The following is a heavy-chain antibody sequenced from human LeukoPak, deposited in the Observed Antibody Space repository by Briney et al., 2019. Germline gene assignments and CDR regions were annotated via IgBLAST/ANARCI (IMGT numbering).Heavy chain of an antibody. J-gene: IGHJ3*02. CDR2: VYTGGST. CDR1: GFTVSSNY. Sequence: GGSLRLSCAASGFTVSSNYMTWVRQAPGKGLEWVSVVYTGGSTYSADSVKGRFTISRDNSKNTLYLQMNSLRAEDTAVYYCARRAYNWGAFDIWGQGTMVTVSS. V-gene: IGHV3-53*01. D-gene: IGHD5-24*01. CDR3: ARRAYNWGAFDI.